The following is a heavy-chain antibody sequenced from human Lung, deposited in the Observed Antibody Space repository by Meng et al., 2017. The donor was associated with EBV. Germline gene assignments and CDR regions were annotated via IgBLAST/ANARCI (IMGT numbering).Heavy chain of an antibody. CDR2: INPDSGGK. CDR1: GYSLTAYI. Sequence: LVQVEVEVKRPGAVWKVTCKVYGYSLTAYIIHWLRTAPGKGIEWMGRINPDSGGKNYAQKFQGKVSMNRETTISTAYMELNRVKSDDTAVYYCARVEVGITSGDYWGKGTLVTVSS. J-gene: IGHJ4*02. V-gene: IGHV1-2*06. CDR3: ARVEVGITSGDY. D-gene: IGHD1-26*01.